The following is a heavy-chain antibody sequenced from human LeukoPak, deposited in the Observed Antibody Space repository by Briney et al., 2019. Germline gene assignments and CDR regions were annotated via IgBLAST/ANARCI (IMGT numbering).Heavy chain of an antibody. V-gene: IGHV1-18*01. Sequence: VASVKCSCKASGYTFTSYGISWVRQAPGQGLDWMGWISAYDGNTNYAQKLQCRVTMTTDTSTSTAYIELRSVRSAETALYYCARDPTTRSYSYHYMDGWGKGTTVTVSS. J-gene: IGHJ6*03. CDR2: ISAYDGNT. CDR3: ARDPTTRSYSYHYMDG. D-gene: IGHD2-15*01. CDR1: GYTFTSYG.